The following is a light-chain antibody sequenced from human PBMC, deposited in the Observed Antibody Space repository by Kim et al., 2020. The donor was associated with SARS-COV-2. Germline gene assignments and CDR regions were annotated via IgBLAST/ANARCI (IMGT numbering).Light chain of an antibody. Sequence: SPPGQTVTLSCRASQNVNSYLAGYQQRPGQAPSLLIYDASNRATGIPATFSGSVSGTDFTLTISSLEPEDFAVYYCQQRKSWPITFGQGTRLEIK. CDR2: DAS. V-gene: IGKV3-11*01. CDR3: QQRKSWPIT. CDR1: QNVNSY. J-gene: IGKJ5*01.